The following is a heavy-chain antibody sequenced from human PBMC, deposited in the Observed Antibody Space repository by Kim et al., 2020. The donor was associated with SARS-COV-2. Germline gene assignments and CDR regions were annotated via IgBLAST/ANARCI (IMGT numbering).Heavy chain of an antibody. V-gene: IGHV3-33*01. CDR2: IWYDGSNK. CDR1: GFTFSSYG. J-gene: IGHJ3*02. Sequence: GSLRLSCAASGFTFSSYGMHWVRQAPGKGLEWVAVIWYDGSNKYYADSVKGRFTISRDNSKNTLYLQMNSLRAEETAVYYCARVDILTGYKRDGDDAFDIWGQGTMVTVSS. D-gene: IGHD3-9*01. CDR3: ARVDILTGYKRDGDDAFDI.